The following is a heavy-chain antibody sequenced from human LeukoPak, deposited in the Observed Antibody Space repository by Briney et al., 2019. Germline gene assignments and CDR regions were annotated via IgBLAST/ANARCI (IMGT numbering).Heavy chain of an antibody. CDR2: IYYSVST. D-gene: IGHD6-19*01. CDR1: GGSISSGSYY. J-gene: IGHJ4*02. Sequence: SETLSLTCTVSGGSISSGSYYWSWIRQTPGKGLEWIATIYYSVSTYYNPSLKSRLSISVDTSKNQFSLKLTSVTAADTAVYYCARHLRNGWYYFDYWGQGTLVTVSS. CDR3: ARHLRNGWYYFDY. V-gene: IGHV4-39*01.